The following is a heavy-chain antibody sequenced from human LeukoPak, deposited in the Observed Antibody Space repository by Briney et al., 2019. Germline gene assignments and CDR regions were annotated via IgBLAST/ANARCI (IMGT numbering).Heavy chain of an antibody. CDR1: GGSTSFYY. CDR2: IYYSGST. V-gene: IGHV4-59*01. CDR3: ARDQGIMNAFDI. D-gene: IGHD6-13*01. J-gene: IGHJ3*02. Sequence: SETLSLTCTVSGGSTSFYYWSWIRQPPGKGLEWIGYIYYSGSTNYNPSLKSRVTISVDTSKNQFSLKLSSVTAADTAVYYCARDQGIMNAFDIWGQGTMVTVSS.